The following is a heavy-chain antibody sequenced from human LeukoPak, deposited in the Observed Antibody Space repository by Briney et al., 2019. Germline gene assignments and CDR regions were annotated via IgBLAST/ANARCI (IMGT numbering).Heavy chain of an antibody. D-gene: IGHD6-13*01. Sequence: PGGSLRLSCAASGFTFSSYEMNWARQAPGKGLEWLSYISASGRTMYYTDSVKGRFTISRDNAKNSLYLQMNSLRAEDTAVYYCPREEYSSSIFDYWGQGTLVTVSS. CDR3: PREEYSSSIFDY. J-gene: IGHJ4*02. CDR1: GFTFSSYE. CDR2: ISASGRTM. V-gene: IGHV3-48*03.